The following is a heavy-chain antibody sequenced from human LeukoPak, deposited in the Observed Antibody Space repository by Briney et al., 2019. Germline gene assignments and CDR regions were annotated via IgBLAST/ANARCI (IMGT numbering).Heavy chain of an antibody. V-gene: IGHV4-39*01. CDR2: ISYSGST. CDR1: DGSISISSYY. Sequence: SETLSLTCTVSDGSISISSYYWGWIRQPPGKGLEWIGSISYSGSTYNNPSLKSRVTISVDTSNNQFSLKLRSVTAADTAVYYCARRVAALHAFDIWGQGTMVTVSS. D-gene: IGHD6-13*01. J-gene: IGHJ3*02. CDR3: ARRVAALHAFDI.